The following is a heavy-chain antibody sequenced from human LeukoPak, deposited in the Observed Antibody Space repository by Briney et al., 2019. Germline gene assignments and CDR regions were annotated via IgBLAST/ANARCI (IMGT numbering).Heavy chain of an antibody. Sequence: GGSLRLSCAACGFAFSSYAMSWLRQAPRKGLEWVSNIHDDGGKSYYADSVKGRFSISRDNSRNTLNLQMDGLRAEDTALYYCARDWRSQGKDTSGSYFAPLDHWGQGTQVTVSS. V-gene: IGHV3-23*01. D-gene: IGHD3-10*01. CDR3: ARDWRSQGKDTSGSYFAPLDH. J-gene: IGHJ4*02. CDR1: GFAFSSYA. CDR2: IHDDGGKS.